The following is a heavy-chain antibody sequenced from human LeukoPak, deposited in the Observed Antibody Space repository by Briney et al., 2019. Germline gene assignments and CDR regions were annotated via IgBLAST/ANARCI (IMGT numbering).Heavy chain of an antibody. CDR1: GFTFSNYA. Sequence: PGGSLRLSCVASGFTFSNYAMSWVRQAPGKGLEWVSAITGSGGSTYYADSVKGRFTISRDNSKNTVFLQMNSLRAEDTAVYYCAKWGDYDVLTGYYVSDYWGQGTLVTVSS. D-gene: IGHD3-9*01. CDR2: ITGSGGST. CDR3: AKWGDYDVLTGYYVSDY. J-gene: IGHJ4*02. V-gene: IGHV3-23*01.